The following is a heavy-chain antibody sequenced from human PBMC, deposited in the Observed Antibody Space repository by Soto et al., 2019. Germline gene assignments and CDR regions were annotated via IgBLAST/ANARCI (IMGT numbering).Heavy chain of an antibody. V-gene: IGHV3-7*01. CDR2: IKQDGSEK. CDR1: GFTFSSYW. D-gene: IGHD5-18*01. Sequence: EVQLVESGGGLVQPGGSLRLSCAASGFTFSSYWMSWVRQAPGKGLEWVANIKQDGSEKYYVDSVKGRFTISRDNAKNSLYRQINSLRADDTAVYYCARGRLLQLDTAMVFRVYYYYDMDVWGKETTITVSS. CDR3: ARGRLLQLDTAMVFRVYYYYDMDV. J-gene: IGHJ6*03.